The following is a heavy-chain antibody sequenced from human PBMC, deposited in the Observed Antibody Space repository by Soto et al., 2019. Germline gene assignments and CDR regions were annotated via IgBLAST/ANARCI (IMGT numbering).Heavy chain of an antibody. J-gene: IGHJ4*02. CDR1: RFTFSTYE. V-gene: IGHV3-48*03. Sequence: GGSLRLSCAASRFTFSTYEMNWVRQAPGKGLEWVSYISSSGYTVYYADSVKGRFTISRDNAKNSLYLQMNSLRAEDTAVYYCARDDDRTDYWGQGTLVTVSS. D-gene: IGHD3-22*01. CDR2: ISSSGYTV. CDR3: ARDDDRTDY.